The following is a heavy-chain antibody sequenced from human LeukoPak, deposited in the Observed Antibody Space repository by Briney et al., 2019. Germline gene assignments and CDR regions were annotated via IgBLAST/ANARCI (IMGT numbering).Heavy chain of an antibody. CDR2: INPNSGGT. D-gene: IGHD6-19*01. CDR3: ARVKGAVAGTSYKKTRYCQH. Sequence: ASVKVSCKASGYTFTGYYMHWVRQAPGQGLEWMGWINPNSGGTNYSQKFQGRVTMTRDTSNSTAYMELSRLRSDDTAVYYCARVKGAVAGTSYKKTRYCQHWGQGTLVSVSS. V-gene: IGHV1-2*02. J-gene: IGHJ1*01. CDR1: GYTFTGYY.